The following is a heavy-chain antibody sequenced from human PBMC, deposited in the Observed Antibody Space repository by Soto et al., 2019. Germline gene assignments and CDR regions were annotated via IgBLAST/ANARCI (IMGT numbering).Heavy chain of an antibody. J-gene: IGHJ4*02. V-gene: IGHV4-59*09. CDR3: ARGSGSYYAY. D-gene: IGHD1-26*01. CDR2: GST. Sequence: GSTNYNPSLKSRVTISIDTSKNQFSLKLSSVTAAYTAVYYCARGSGSYYAYWGQGTLVTVSS.